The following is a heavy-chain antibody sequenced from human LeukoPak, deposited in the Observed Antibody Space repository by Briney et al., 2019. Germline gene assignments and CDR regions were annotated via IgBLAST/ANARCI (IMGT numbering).Heavy chain of an antibody. V-gene: IGHV7-4-1*02. J-gene: IGHJ4*02. D-gene: IGHD3-22*01. CDR2: INTNTGNP. Sequence: ASVKVSCKASGYTFTSYAMHWVRQAPGQRLEWMGWINTNTGNPTYAQGFTGRFVFSLDTSVSTAYLQISSLKAEDTAVYYCARDPNYYYDSSGYYGDYWGQGTLVTVSS. CDR1: GYTFTSYA. CDR3: ARDPNYYYDSSGYYGDY.